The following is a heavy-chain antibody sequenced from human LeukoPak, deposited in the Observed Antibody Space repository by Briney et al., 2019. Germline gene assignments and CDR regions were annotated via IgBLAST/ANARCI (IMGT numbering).Heavy chain of an antibody. CDR1: GFTFSSYC. J-gene: IGHJ6*02. D-gene: IGHD3-10*01. CDR2: ISYDGSNK. Sequence: PGRSLRLSCAASGFTFSSYCMHWVRQAPGKGLEWVAVISYDGSNKYYADSVKGRFTFSRDNTKNTLYLQMNSLRAEDTAVYYCAKEYGWGSFDYYGMYVWGQGTTVTVSS. CDR3: AKEYGWGSFDYYGMYV. V-gene: IGHV3-30*18.